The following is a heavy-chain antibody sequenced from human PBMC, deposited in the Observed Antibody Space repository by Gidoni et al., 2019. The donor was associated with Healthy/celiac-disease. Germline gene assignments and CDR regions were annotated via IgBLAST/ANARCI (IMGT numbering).Heavy chain of an antibody. V-gene: IGHV3-33*01. CDR2: IWYDGSNK. Sequence: QVQLVESGGGVVQPGRSLRLSCAASGFTCSSYGMHWVRQAPGKGLEWVAVIWYDGSNKYYADSVKGRFTISRDNSKNTLYLQMNSLRAEDTAVYYCAREASPIAILVAGDFDYWDQGTLVTVSS. J-gene: IGHJ4*02. D-gene: IGHD6-19*01. CDR3: AREASPIAILVAGDFDY. CDR1: GFTCSSYG.